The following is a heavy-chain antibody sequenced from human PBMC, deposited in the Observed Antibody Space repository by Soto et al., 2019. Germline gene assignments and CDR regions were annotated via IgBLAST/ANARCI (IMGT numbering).Heavy chain of an antibody. J-gene: IGHJ6*03. D-gene: IGHD2-2*01. V-gene: IGHV3-11*01. CDR3: AREHPSLPAASYHYYYYYMDV. CDR2: ISSSGSTI. CDR1: GFTFSDYY. Sequence: QVQLVESGGGLVKPGGSLRLSCAASGFTFSDYYMSWIRQAPGKGLEWVSYISSSGSTIYYADSVKGRFTISRDNAKNSLYLQMNSLRAEDTAVYYCAREHPSLPAASYHYYYYYMDVWGKGTTVTVSS.